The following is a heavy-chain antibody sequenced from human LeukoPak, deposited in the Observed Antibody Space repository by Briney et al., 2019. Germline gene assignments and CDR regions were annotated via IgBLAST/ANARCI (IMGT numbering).Heavy chain of an antibody. D-gene: IGHD3-3*01. CDR1: GFNFSIYG. CDR2: VRYDQSAT. CDR3: VKDQGECPGSRCYLRFLEY. J-gene: IGHJ4*02. Sequence: GGSLRLSCAASGFNFSIYGMHWVRQAPGKGLEWVTFVRYDQSATVYADSVQGRFAISRDNSKNTVYLQMNSLRVEDTALYFCVKDQGECPGSRCYLRFLEYWGQGTLVFVSS. V-gene: IGHV3-30*02.